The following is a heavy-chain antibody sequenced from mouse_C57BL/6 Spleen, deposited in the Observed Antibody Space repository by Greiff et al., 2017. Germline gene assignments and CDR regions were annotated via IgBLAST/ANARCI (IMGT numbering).Heavy chain of an antibody. Sequence: QVQLQQPGAELVKPGASVKMSCKASGYTFTSYWITWVKQRPGQGLEWIGDIYPGSGSTNYNEKFKSKATLTVDTSSSTAYMQLSSLTSEDSAVYDCAREGTTVVARAMGYWGQGTSVTVSS. J-gene: IGHJ4*01. CDR3: AREGTTVVARAMGY. D-gene: IGHD1-1*01. CDR2: IYPGSGST. V-gene: IGHV1-55*01. CDR1: GYTFTSYW.